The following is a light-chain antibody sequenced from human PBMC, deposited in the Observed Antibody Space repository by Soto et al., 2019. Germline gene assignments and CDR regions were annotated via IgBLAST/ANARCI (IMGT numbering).Light chain of an antibody. CDR1: TSNIGNNY. Sequence: QSVLTQPPSLSAAPGQTVTISCSGSTSNIGNNYVSWYRQLPGTAPKLLFYDTYKRPSGIPDRFSGSKSGTSATLVITGLQTGDEADYYCGTWDSSLSAHVFGPGTKVTVL. V-gene: IGLV1-51*01. CDR2: DTY. CDR3: GTWDSSLSAHV. J-gene: IGLJ1*01.